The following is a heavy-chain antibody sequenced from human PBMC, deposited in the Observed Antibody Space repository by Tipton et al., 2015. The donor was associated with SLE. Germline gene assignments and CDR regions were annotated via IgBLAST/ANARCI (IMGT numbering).Heavy chain of an antibody. CDR3: ARASFFDERSSGMGWFDP. V-gene: IGHV4-31*03. D-gene: IGHD1-1*01. J-gene: IGHJ5*02. Sequence: TLSLTCSVSGGSITNADYYWSWIRQLPGKGLEWIGYIYYTGFAYYNPSLESRLTISRDTSENRFSLKLSSVTAADTAVYYCARASFFDERSSGMGWFDPWGPGALVTVSS. CDR2: IYYTGFA. CDR1: GGSITNADYY.